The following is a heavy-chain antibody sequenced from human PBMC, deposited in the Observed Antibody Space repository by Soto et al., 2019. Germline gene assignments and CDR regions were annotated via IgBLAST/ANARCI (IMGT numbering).Heavy chain of an antibody. J-gene: IGHJ6*02. V-gene: IGHV1-2*02. CDR2: INPNTGGT. CDR1: GYTFTDYY. Sequence: ASVKVSCKASGYTFTDYYMHWVRPAPGQGLEWMGWINPNTGGTKYAQKFQGRVTMTRDTSISTAYMERSSLRSDDTAVYYCARDWYYFDSSGYSKPVYYYYYGLDVWG. D-gene: IGHD3-22*01. CDR3: ARDWYYFDSSGYSKPVYYYYYGLDV.